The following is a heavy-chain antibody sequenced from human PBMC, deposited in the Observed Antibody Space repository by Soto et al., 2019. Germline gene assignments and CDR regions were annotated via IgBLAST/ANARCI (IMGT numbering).Heavy chain of an antibody. CDR1: GFTFSSYW. D-gene: IGHD5-18*01. CDR3: ARVNPGYSYVNY. Sequence: EVQLVESGGGLVQPGGSLRLSCAASGFTFSSYWMLWVRQAPGKGLVWVSRINSDGSTTSYADSVKGRFTISRDNAKNTLYLQMNSLRAEDTAVYYCARVNPGYSYVNYWGQGTQVTGSS. J-gene: IGHJ4*02. V-gene: IGHV3-74*01. CDR2: INSDGSTT.